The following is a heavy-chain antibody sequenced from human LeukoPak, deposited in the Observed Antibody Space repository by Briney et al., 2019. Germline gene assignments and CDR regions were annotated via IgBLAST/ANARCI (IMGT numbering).Heavy chain of an antibody. CDR1: GFTFDDYA. CDR2: ISWNNGSI. V-gene: IGHV3-9*01. CDR3: AKDGYVEFLEPPPWDYYGMDV. D-gene: IGHD3-3*01. J-gene: IGHJ6*02. Sequence: GGSLRLSCAASGFTFDDYAMHWVRQAPGKGLEWVSGISWNNGSIGYADSVKGRFTISRDNAKNSLYLQMNSLRAEDTALYYCAKDGYVEFLEPPPWDYYGMDVWGQGTTVTVSS.